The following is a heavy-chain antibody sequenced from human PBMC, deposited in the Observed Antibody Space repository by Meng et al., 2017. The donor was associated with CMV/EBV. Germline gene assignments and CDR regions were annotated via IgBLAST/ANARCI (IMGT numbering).Heavy chain of an antibody. D-gene: IGHD1-20*01. J-gene: IGHJ4*02. CDR2: ISWNGGTA. CDR1: GFTFDGFG. CDR3: ARDNNWNSFDY. V-gene: IGHV3-20*04. Sequence: GGSLRLSCAASGFTFDGFGMSWVRQAPRKGLEWVSGISWNGGTAGYADSVRGRFTISRDNAKNSLYLQMNSPRDEDTALYYCARDNNWNSFDYWGQGTLVTVSS.